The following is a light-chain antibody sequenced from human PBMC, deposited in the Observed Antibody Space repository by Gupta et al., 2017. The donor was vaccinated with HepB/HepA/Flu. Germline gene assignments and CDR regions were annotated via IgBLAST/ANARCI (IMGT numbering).Light chain of an antibody. Sequence: QSVLTQPPSASGTPGQRVTISCSGSSSNIGSNYVYWYQQFPGTAPKLLIYRTNQRPSGVPDRFSGSKSGTSASLAISGLRSDDEADYYCATWDDSLSGYVFGNGTNVTVL. CDR3: ATWDDSLSGYV. CDR2: RTN. CDR1: SSNIGSNY. V-gene: IGLV1-47*01. J-gene: IGLJ1*01.